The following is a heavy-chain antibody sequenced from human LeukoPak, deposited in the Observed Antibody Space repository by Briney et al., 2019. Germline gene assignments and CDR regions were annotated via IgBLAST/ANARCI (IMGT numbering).Heavy chain of an antibody. D-gene: IGHD3-10*02. CDR3: AELGITMIGGV. CDR1: GFTFSSYA. Sequence: GGSLRLSCAASGFTFSSYAMHWVRQAPGEGLESVSAISSNGGSTYYANSVKGRFTISIDNSKNTLYLQMGSLRAEDMAVYYCAELGITMIGGVWGKGTTVTISS. J-gene: IGHJ6*04. CDR2: ISSNGGST. V-gene: IGHV3-64*01.